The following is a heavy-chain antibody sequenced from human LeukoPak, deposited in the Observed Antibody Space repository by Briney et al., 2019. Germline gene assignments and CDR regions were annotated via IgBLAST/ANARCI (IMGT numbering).Heavy chain of an antibody. CDR1: GYTFTGYY. Sequence: ASVNVSCQASGYTFTGYYMDWVRQAPEQGLEWMGWINPNGGGTNYAQKFQGRVTMTRDTSISTAYMELSRLRSDDTAVYYCARMGFGEIDYWGQGTLVTVSS. CDR3: ARMGFGEIDY. J-gene: IGHJ4*02. CDR2: INPNGGGT. V-gene: IGHV1-2*02. D-gene: IGHD3-16*01.